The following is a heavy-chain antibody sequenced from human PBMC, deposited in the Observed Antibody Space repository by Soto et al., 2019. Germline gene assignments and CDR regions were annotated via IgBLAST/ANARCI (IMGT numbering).Heavy chain of an antibody. CDR2: IYYSGST. V-gene: IGHV4-59*01. CDR3: ARGSSSPYSNFLYYYYGMDV. J-gene: IGHJ6*02. D-gene: IGHD4-4*01. Sequence: PSETLSLTCTVSGGSISSYYWSWIRQPPGKGLEWIGYIYYSGSTNYNPSLKSRVTISVDTSKNQFSLKLSSVTAADTAVYYCARGSSSPYSNFLYYYYGMDVWGQGTTVTVSS. CDR1: GGSISSYY.